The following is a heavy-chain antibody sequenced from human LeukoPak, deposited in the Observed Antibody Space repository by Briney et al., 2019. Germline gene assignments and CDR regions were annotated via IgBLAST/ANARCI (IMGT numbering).Heavy chain of an antibody. CDR3: ARTAGRTFDY. CDR1: GYTFTGYY. V-gene: IGHV1-2*06. Sequence: ASVKVSCKASGYTFTGYYMHWVRQAPGQGLEWMGRINPNSGGTNYAQKFQGRVTMTRDTSISTAYIELSSLRSEDTAVYYCARTAGRTFDYWGQGTLVTVSS. J-gene: IGHJ4*02. D-gene: IGHD6-6*01. CDR2: INPNSGGT.